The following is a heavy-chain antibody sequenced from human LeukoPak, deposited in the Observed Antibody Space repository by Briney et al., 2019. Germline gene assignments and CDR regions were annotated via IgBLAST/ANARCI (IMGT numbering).Heavy chain of an antibody. CDR2: INHSGST. V-gene: IGHV4-34*01. D-gene: IGHD3-10*01. CDR1: GGSFSGYY. Sequence: ASETLSLTCAVYGGSFSGYYWSWIRQPPGKGLEWIGEINHSGSTNYNPSLKSRVTISVDTSKNQFSPKLSSVTAADTAVYYCARDYYGSGSAPDYYYGMDVWGQGTTVTVSS. CDR3: ARDYYGSGSAPDYYYGMDV. J-gene: IGHJ6*02.